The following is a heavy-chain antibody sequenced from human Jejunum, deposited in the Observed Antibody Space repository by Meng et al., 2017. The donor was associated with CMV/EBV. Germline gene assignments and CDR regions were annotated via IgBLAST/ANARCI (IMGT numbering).Heavy chain of an antibody. J-gene: IGHJ4*02. V-gene: IGHV1-18*01. CDR1: GYTFTSYG. CDR2: ISAYNGNT. Sequence: SCRASGYTFTSYGISWVRQAPGQGREWMGWISAYNGNTNYAQKLQGRVTMTTDTSTSTAYMELRSLRSDDTAVYYCARVDYDILTTNWGQGTLVTVSS. D-gene: IGHD3-9*01. CDR3: ARVDYDILTTN.